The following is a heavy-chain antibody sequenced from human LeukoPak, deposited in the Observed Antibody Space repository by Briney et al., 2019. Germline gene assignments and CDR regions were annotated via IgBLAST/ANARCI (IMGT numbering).Heavy chain of an antibody. CDR3: ARTDSSGYYSGY. V-gene: IGHV2-70*11. Sequence: SGPTLVNPTQTLTLTCTFSGFSLSTSGMCVSWIRQPPGKALEWLARIDWDDDKYYSTSLKTRLAISKDTSKNQVVLTMTNMDPVDTATYYCARTDSSGYYSGYWGQGTLATVSS. J-gene: IGHJ4*02. D-gene: IGHD6-19*01. CDR2: IDWDDDK. CDR1: GFSLSTSGMC.